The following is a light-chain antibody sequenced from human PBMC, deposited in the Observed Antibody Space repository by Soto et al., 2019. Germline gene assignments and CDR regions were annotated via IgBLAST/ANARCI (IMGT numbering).Light chain of an antibody. CDR3: TSYTSGSTYV. CDR2: EVT. Sequence: QSALTQPASVSGSPGQSITISCTGTSSDVGGYDYVSWYQQHPGKVPKFLIYEVTNRPSGVSHRFSGSKSGNTASLTIPGLQAEDEADYYCTSYTSGSTYVFGTGTKVTVL. CDR1: SSDVGGYDY. V-gene: IGLV2-14*01. J-gene: IGLJ1*01.